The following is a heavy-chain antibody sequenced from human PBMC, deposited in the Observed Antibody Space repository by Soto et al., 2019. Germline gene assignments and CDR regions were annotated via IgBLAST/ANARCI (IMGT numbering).Heavy chain of an antibody. CDR2: ISSSSSYI. J-gene: IGHJ4*02. CDR3: ARAPRAAGDYYFEY. V-gene: IGHV3-21*01. CDR1: GFTFSSYS. Sequence: GSLRLSCAASGFTFSSYSMNWVRQAPGKGLEWVSSISSSSSYIYYADSVKGRFTISRDNAKNSLYLQMSSLRAEDTAVYYCARAPRAAGDYYFEYWGQGTPVTVSS. D-gene: IGHD6-25*01.